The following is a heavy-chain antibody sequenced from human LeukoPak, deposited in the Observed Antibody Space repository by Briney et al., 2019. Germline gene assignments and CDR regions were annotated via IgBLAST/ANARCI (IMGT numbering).Heavy chain of an antibody. D-gene: IGHD1-20*01. Sequence: ASVKVSRKVSGYSFINSGISWVRQAPGQGLEWMGWISTYNANTKYAQNLQGRVTMTTDTSTSTAYMELRGLRSDDTAVYYCARDHNWNPLVYWGQGTLVTVSS. V-gene: IGHV1-18*01. CDR1: GYSFINSG. J-gene: IGHJ4*02. CDR3: ARDHNWNPLVY. CDR2: ISTYNANT.